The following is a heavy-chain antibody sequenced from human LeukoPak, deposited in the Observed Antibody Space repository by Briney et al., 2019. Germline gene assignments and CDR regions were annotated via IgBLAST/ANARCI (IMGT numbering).Heavy chain of an antibody. D-gene: IGHD3-3*01. V-gene: IGHV3-53*01. CDR2: IYSGGST. Sequence: PGGSLRLSCAASGFTVSSNYMSWVRQAPGKGLEWVSVIYSGGSTYYADSVKGRFTISRDNSKNTLYLQMNSLRAEDTAVYYCVREWLYAFGVVPNWGQGTLVTVSS. J-gene: IGHJ4*02. CDR3: VREWLYAFGVVPN. CDR1: GFTVSSNY.